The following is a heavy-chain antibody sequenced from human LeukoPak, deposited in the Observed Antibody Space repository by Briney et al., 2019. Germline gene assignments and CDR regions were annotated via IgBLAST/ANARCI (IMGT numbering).Heavy chain of an antibody. CDR2: FKTNYNQV. CDR3: VRGDIEVVPAAVFDY. D-gene: IGHD2-2*01. J-gene: IGHJ4*02. Sequence: PGGSLRLSCVASGFTFSDYAMNWVRQAPGKGLEWVSTFKTNYNQVYYAESVRGRFTLSRDNSKNTLYLQMNSLRAEDTAIYYCVRGDIEVVPAAVFDYWGQGTLVTVSS. V-gene: IGHV3-23*05. CDR1: GFTFSDYA.